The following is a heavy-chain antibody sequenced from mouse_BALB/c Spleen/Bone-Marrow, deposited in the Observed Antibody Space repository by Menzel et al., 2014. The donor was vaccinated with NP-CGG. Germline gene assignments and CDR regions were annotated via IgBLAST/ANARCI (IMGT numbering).Heavy chain of an antibody. D-gene: IGHD4-1*01. J-gene: IGHJ4*01. CDR2: INPGSGGT. V-gene: IGHV1-54*01. CDR3: ARCLTGTSAMDY. CDR1: GYAFTNYL. Sequence: QVQLQQSGAELVRPGTSAKVSCKASGYAFTNYLIEWVKQRPGQGLEWIGVINPGSGGTNYNEKFKAKATLTADKSSSTAYMRLSSLTSDDSAVYFCARCLTGTSAMDYWGQGTSVTVSS.